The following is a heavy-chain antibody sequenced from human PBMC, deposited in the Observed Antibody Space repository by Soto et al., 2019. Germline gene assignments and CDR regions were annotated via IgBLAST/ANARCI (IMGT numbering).Heavy chain of an antibody. CDR1: GFTFSSYG. D-gene: IGHD3-22*01. V-gene: IGHV3-30*18. Sequence: QVQLVESGGGVVQPGRSLRLSCAASGFTFSSYGMHWVRQAPGKGLEWVAVISYDGSNKYYADSVKGRFTISRDNSKNTLYLQMNRLRAEDTAVYYCAEENLSDSSGYFFDYWGQGTLVTVSS. CDR2: ISYDGSNK. CDR3: AEENLSDSSGYFFDY. J-gene: IGHJ4*02.